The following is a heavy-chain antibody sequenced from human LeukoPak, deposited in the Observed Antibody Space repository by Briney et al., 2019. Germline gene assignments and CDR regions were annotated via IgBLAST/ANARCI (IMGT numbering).Heavy chain of an antibody. Sequence: GGSLRLSCAASGFTFSDYYMSWIRQAPGKGLEWVSYISSSGSTIYYADSVKGRFTISRDNAKNSLYLQMNSLRAEDTAVYYCARGAINYYDSSGYSDYWGQGTLVTVSS. J-gene: IGHJ4*02. D-gene: IGHD3-22*01. CDR1: GFTFSDYY. V-gene: IGHV3-11*04. CDR3: ARGAINYYDSSGYSDY. CDR2: ISSSGSTI.